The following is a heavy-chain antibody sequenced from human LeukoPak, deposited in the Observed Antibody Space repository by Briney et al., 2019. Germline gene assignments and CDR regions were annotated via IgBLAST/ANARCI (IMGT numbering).Heavy chain of an antibody. D-gene: IGHD3-3*01. Sequence: PSETLSLTCTVSGDSISSSSYYWGWIRQPPGKGLEWIGNIYYSGSTYYNPSLKSRVTISVDPSKNQFSLKLSSVTAADTAVYYCAIFWSGYPYYFDYWGQGTLVTVSS. V-gene: IGHV4-39*01. CDR2: IYYSGST. CDR1: GDSISSSSYY. J-gene: IGHJ4*02. CDR3: AIFWSGYPYYFDY.